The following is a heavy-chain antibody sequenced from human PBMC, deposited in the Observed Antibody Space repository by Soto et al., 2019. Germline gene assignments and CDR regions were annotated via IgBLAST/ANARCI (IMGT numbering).Heavy chain of an antibody. D-gene: IGHD3-10*01. J-gene: IGHJ3*02. CDR1: GGTFSNYA. CDR2: FIPIFDAA. Sequence: WASVKVSCKASGGTFSNYAINWVRQAPGQGLEWMGGFIPIFDAANYAQNFRGRVTITADESTSTAYMELSGLRSEDTAMYYCARKAESYGFDIWGQGTLVTVSS. V-gene: IGHV1-69*13. CDR3: ARKAESYGFDI.